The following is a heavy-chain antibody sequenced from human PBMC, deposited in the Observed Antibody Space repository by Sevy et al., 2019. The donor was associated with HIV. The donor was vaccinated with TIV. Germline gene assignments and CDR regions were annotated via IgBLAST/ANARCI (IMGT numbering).Heavy chain of an antibody. D-gene: IGHD2-21*02. CDR1: GGTFSSYA. J-gene: IGHJ6*02. CDR2: IIPIFGTA. V-gene: IGHV1-69*13. Sequence: SVKVSCKASGGTFSSYAISWVRQAPGQGLEWMGGIIPIFGTANYAQKFQGRVTITADESTSTAYMELSSLRSEDTAVYYCARGIVVVTAHHYYYGMDVWGQGTTVTVSS. CDR3: ARGIVVVTAHHYYYGMDV.